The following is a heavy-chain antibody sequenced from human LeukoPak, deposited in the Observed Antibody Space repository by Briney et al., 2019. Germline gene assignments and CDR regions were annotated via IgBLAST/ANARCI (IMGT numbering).Heavy chain of an antibody. Sequence: SETLSLTCTVSGGSISSGGYYWSWIRQHPGKGLEWIGYIYYSGSTYYNPSLKSRVTISVDTSKNQFSLKLSSVTAADTAVYYCARDLPLPGGYYGMDVWGRGTTVTVSS. D-gene: IGHD1-26*01. J-gene: IGHJ6*02. CDR2: IYYSGST. V-gene: IGHV4-31*03. CDR1: GGSISSGGYY. CDR3: ARDLPLPGGYYGMDV.